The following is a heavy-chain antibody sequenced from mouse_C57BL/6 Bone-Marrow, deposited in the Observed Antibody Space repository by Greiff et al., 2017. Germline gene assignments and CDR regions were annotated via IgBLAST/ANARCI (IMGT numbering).Heavy chain of an antibody. CDR3: ARDADDYWWFAC. J-gene: IGHJ3*01. Sequence: EVKLVESGGGLVQSGRSLRLSCATSGFTFSDFYMEWVRQAPGKGLEWIAASRNKANDYTTEYSASVKGRFIVSRDTSHSILYLQMNDLRAEDTSIYYCARDADDYWWFACWGQGTLVTVSA. D-gene: IGHD2-3*01. CDR1: GFTFSDFY. V-gene: IGHV7-1*01. CDR2: SRNKANDYTT.